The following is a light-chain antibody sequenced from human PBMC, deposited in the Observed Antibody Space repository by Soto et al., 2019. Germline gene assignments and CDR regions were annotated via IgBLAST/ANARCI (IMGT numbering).Light chain of an antibody. CDR3: QSYDSSLSGSGVV. CDR1: STNIGAGYD. J-gene: IGLJ2*01. CDR2: GNR. Sequence: QPVLTQPPSVSGAPGQRVTIACTGSSTNIGAGYDVHWYQQLPGTAPRLLIYGNRNRPSGVPDRFSGSKSGTSASLAITGLQAEDEADYYCQSYDSSLSGSGVVFGGGTKLTVL. V-gene: IGLV1-40*01.